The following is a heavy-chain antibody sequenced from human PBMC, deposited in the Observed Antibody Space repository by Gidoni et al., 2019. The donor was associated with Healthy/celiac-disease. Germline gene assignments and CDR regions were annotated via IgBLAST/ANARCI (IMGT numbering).Heavy chain of an antibody. Sequence: EVQLVESGGGLVQPGGSLRPSCAASGFTFSSYDMHWVRQATGKGLEWVSAIGTAGDTYYPGSLKGRFTISRENAKNSLYLQMNSLRAGDTAVYYCARDGGNSPGDYWGQGTLVTVSS. CDR2: IGTAGDT. CDR1: GFTFSSYD. CDR3: ARDGGNSPGDY. J-gene: IGHJ4*02. V-gene: IGHV3-13*04. D-gene: IGHD3-16*01.